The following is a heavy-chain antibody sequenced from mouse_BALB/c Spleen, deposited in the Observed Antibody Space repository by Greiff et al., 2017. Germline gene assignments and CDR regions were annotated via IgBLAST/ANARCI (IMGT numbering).Heavy chain of an antibody. CDR2: ISYSGST. CDR3: ASNYDYAMDY. CDR1: GYSITSDYA. V-gene: IGHV3-2*02. D-gene: IGHD2-1*01. J-gene: IGHJ4*01. Sequence: VQLKESGPGLVKPSQSLSLTCTVTGYSITSDYAWNWIRQFPGNKLEWMGYISYSGSTSYNPSLKSRISITRDTSKNQFFLQLNSVTTEDTATYYCASNYDYAMDYWGQGTSVTVSS.